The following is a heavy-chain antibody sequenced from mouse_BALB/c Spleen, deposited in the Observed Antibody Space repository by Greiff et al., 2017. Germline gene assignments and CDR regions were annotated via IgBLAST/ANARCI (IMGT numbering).Heavy chain of an antibody. D-gene: IGHD1-1*01. J-gene: IGHJ4*01. CDR2: INPSSGYT. CDR1: GYTFTSYT. CDR3: AHITTVASDALDY. Sequence: VQLVESGAELARPGASVKMSCKASGYTFTSYTMHWVKQRPGQGLEWIGYINPSSGYTNYNQKFKDKATLTADKSSSTAYMQLSSLTSEDSAVYYCAHITTVASDALDYWGQGTSVTVSS. V-gene: IGHV1-4*01.